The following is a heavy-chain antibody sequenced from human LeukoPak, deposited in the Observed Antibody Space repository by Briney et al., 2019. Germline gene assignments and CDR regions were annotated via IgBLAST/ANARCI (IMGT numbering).Heavy chain of an antibody. J-gene: IGHJ3*01. CDR3: AKGLSWDSSGYQH. CDR1: GFTFSSYG. D-gene: IGHD3-22*01. Sequence: GGTLRLSCAASGFTFSSYGMSWVRQAPGKGLEWVSAISGSGGSTYYADSVKGRFTISRDNSKDTLYLQMNSLRAEDTAVYYCAKGLSWDSSGYQHWGQGTMVTVSS. V-gene: IGHV3-23*01. CDR2: ISGSGGST.